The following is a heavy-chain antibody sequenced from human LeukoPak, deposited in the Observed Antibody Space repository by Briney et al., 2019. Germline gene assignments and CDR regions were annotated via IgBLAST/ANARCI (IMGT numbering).Heavy chain of an antibody. CDR1: GYTFTSYD. D-gene: IGHD2-15*01. CDR3: ARDVAAAAGSYFDY. J-gene: IGHJ4*02. CDR2: MNPNSGNT. Sequence: ASVKVSCKASGYTFTSYDINWVRQATGQGLEWMGWMNPNSGNTGYAQKFQGRVTRTRNTSISTAYMELSSLRSEDTAVYYCARDVAAAAGSYFDYWGQGTLVTVSS. V-gene: IGHV1-8*01.